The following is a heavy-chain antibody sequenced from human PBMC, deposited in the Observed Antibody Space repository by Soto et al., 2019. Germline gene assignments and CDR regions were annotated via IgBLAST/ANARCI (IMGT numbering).Heavy chain of an antibody. CDR2: IYPSGAT. D-gene: IGHD3-10*01. Sequence: PSETLSLTCAISGASISTRGFTWSWIRQPPGKGLEWIGYIYPSGATYYNPSLKSRVTISLETSKNRFSLNVNSATAADTAVYYCARAVFSSILYIDLSDQGTTVTVSS. CDR1: GASISTRGFT. CDR3: ARAVFSSILYIDL. J-gene: IGHJ6*03. V-gene: IGHV4-30-2*01.